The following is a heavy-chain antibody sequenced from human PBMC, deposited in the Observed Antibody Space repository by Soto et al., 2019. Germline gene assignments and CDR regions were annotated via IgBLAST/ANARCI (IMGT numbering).Heavy chain of an antibody. D-gene: IGHD1-26*01. Sequence: QVQLVQSVAEVKNHGSSVKVSCKASGVTFSSYAISWVRQAPGQGLEWMGGLIPIFGTANYAQKFQGRVTITADKSTSTAYMELSSLRYEDTAVYYCAREGAGYNPVWWGQGTLVTVSS. CDR3: AREGAGYNPVW. CDR2: LIPIFGTA. CDR1: GVTFSSYA. V-gene: IGHV1-69*06. J-gene: IGHJ4*02.